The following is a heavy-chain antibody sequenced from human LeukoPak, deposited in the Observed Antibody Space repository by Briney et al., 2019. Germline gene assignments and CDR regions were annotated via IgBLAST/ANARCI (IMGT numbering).Heavy chain of an antibody. CDR1: GGTFSSYT. J-gene: IGHJ3*02. V-gene: IGHV1-69*04. CDR2: IIPILGIA. D-gene: IGHD3-22*01. CDR3: ARDLDYYDSSGYAAFDI. Sequence: SVKVSCKASGGTFSSYTISWVQQAPGQGLEWMGRIIPILGIANYAQKFQGRVTITADKSTSTAYMELSSLRSEDTAVYYCARDLDYYDSSGYAAFDIWGQGTMVTVSS.